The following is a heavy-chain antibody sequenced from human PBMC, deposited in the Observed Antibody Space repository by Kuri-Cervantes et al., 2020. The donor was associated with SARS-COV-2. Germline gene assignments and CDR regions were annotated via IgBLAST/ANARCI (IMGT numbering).Heavy chain of an antibody. CDR2: INHSGST. Sequence: GSLRLSCAVYGGSFSGYYWSRIRQPPGKGLEWIGEINHSGSTNYNPSLKSRVTISVDTSKNQFSLKLSSVTAADTAVYYCARLFSPWSVVGDYWGQGTLVTVSS. V-gene: IGHV4-34*01. D-gene: IGHD1-1*01. J-gene: IGHJ4*02. CDR1: GGSFSGYY. CDR3: ARLFSPWSVVGDY.